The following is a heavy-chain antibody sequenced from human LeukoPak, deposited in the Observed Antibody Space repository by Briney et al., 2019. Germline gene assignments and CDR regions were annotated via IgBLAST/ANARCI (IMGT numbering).Heavy chain of an antibody. CDR2: ISTNGTVI. D-gene: IGHD4-17*01. CDR1: GFTFSSCE. V-gene: IGHV3-48*03. CDR3: APRTTVTTS. J-gene: IGHJ4*02. Sequence: PGGSLRLSCAVSGFTFSSCEMNWARQAPGKGLEWVSYISTNGTVIHYADSVKGRFTISRDNAKNSLYLQMDSLRAEDTAVYYCAPRTTVTTSWGQGTLVTVSS.